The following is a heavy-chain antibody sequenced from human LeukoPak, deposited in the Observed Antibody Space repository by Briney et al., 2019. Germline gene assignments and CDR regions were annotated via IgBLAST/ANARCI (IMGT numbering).Heavy chain of an antibody. Sequence: PSETLSLTRTVSGRPISSSSYYWRWIRQPPGKEQKWTGSTYYSGTTYSNTSLNRQTPQSVSTPKNKFSRKRSSLTDAHTAVYNCARPNHGPYYDILHPRVHWYDPWGQGTLVTVSS. CDR3: ARPNHGPYYDILHPRVHWYDP. CDR1: GRPISSSSYY. J-gene: IGHJ5*02. D-gene: IGHD3-9*01. CDR2: TYYSGTT. V-gene: IGHV4-39*01.